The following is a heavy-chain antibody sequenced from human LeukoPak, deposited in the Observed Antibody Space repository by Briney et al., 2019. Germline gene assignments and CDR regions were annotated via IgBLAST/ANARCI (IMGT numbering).Heavy chain of an antibody. J-gene: IGHJ4*02. V-gene: IGHV4-59*01. Sequence: PSETLSLTCTVSGGSISSYYWSWIRQPQGKGLEWIGYIYYSGSTNYNPSLKSRVTISVDTSKNQFSLKLSSVTAADTAVYYCARGEVITTFDYWGQGTLVTVSS. CDR3: ARGEVITTFDY. CDR2: IYYSGST. CDR1: GGSISSYY. D-gene: IGHD3-3*01.